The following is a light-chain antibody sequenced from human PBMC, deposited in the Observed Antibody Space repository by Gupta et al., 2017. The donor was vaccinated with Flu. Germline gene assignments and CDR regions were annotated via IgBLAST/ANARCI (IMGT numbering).Light chain of an antibody. CDR1: GLGSKS. V-gene: IGLV3-1*01. J-gene: IGLJ3*02. CDR2: DDN. CDR3: QAYDSNTWV. Sequence: SPVKTTYISCSGDGLGSKSGCWHPQKAGQYLLLVIYDDNRRAAGVPEPSSASNSGTTATLTISDAQAVDDDYYYCQAYDSNTWVFGGGTKLTVL.